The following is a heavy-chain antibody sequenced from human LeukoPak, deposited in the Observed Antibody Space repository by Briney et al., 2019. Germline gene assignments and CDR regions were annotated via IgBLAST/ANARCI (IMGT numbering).Heavy chain of an antibody. CDR3: ARGNSYGFDY. CDR1: GYTFTGCY. J-gene: IGHJ4*02. CDR2: INPNSGGT. D-gene: IGHD5-18*01. V-gene: IGHV1-2*06. Sequence: ASVKVSCKASGYTFTGCYIHWVRQAPGQGLEWMGRINPNSGGTNYAQKFQGRVTMTRDTSISTAYMELSSLRSDDTAVYYCARGNSYGFDYCGQGTLVTVSS.